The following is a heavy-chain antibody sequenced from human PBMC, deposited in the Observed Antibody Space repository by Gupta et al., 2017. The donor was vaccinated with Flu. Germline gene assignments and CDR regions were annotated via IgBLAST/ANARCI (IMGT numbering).Heavy chain of an antibody. D-gene: IGHD1-26*01. Sequence: QVQLVPSGAEAEKPGASVRVSCQASGYTIISPYILWVRQAPGQGLELIGLINPNGGRPAYEQKFQGRVTLTRETSTSTVYMALSSLTSGDTAVYYCARGSGSDHKPLDYWGQGTLVTVSS. J-gene: IGHJ4*02. CDR2: INPNGGRP. V-gene: IGHV1-46*01. CDR3: ARGSGSDHKPLDY. CDR1: GYTIISPY.